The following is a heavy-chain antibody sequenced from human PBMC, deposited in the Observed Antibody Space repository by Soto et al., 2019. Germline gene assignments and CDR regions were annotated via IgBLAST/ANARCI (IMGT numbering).Heavy chain of an antibody. CDR2: IYYSGST. Sequence: SETLSLTCAVSGGSISNGGYYWSWIRQHPGKGLEWIGYIYYSGSTYYNPSLKSRVTISVDTSKNQFSLKLSSVTAADTAVYYCARERDMIGAWGQGTLVTVSS. D-gene: IGHD3-22*01. CDR3: ARERDMIGA. CDR1: GGSISNGGYY. V-gene: IGHV4-31*11. J-gene: IGHJ5*02.